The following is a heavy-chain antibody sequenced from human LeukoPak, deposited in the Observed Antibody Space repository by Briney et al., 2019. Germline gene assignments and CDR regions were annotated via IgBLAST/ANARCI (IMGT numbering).Heavy chain of an antibody. CDR2: IKHDGSEK. V-gene: IGHV3-7*01. CDR1: GFTFSDHY. D-gene: IGHD3-16*01. Sequence: PGGSLRLPCAASGFTFSDHYMDWVRQAPGKGLEWAANIKHDGSEKNCLDSVKGRFTISRDNAQNSLYLQMNGLRVEDSAVYYCTRRLDDWGQGTLVTVSS. J-gene: IGHJ4*02. CDR3: TRRLDD.